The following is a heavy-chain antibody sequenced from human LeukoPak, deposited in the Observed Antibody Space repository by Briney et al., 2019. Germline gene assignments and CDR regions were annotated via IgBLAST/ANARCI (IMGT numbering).Heavy chain of an antibody. J-gene: IGHJ3*02. CDR2: ISYSSNNI. CDR3: AKEVFTGSGAAFGI. CDR1: GFTFSDFY. Sequence: GGSLRLSCVASGFTFSDFYMTWIRQAPGKGLEWVSHISYSSNNIQYADSVKGRFTISRDNAKRSLYLQMNSLRVDDTAVYYCAKEVFTGSGAAFGIWGRGTMVTVSS. D-gene: IGHD1-14*01. V-gene: IGHV3-11*04.